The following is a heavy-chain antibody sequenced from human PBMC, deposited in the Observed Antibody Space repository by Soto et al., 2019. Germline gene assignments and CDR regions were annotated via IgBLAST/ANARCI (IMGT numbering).Heavy chain of an antibody. CDR1: GGTSTRYA. J-gene: IGHJ4*02. CDR2: IVSMFGTS. V-gene: IGHV1-69*06. Sequence: QERLVQSGAEVRKPGSSVKVSCKVTGGTSTRYAINWVRQAPGQGLEWMGGIVSMFGTSKYAQKFQGRVTITADTSTNIAKMELRSLRSGDTAVYYCNRGSEYDFWSGYLWGQGTLVSVSS. D-gene: IGHD3-3*01. CDR3: NRGSEYDFWSGYL.